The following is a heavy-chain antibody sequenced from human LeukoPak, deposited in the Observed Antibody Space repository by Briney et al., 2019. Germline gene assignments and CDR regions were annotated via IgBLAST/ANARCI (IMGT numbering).Heavy chain of an antibody. V-gene: IGHV4-61*02. Sequence: PSQTLSLTWTVSGGSNSSGSYYWSWIRQPAGKGLEWIGRIYTSGSTNYNPSLKSRVTISVDTSKNQFSLKLSSVTAADTAVYYCARGRKAMDFDYWGQGTLVTVSS. D-gene: IGHD5-18*01. CDR1: GGSNSSGSYY. CDR2: IYTSGST. J-gene: IGHJ4*02. CDR3: ARGRKAMDFDY.